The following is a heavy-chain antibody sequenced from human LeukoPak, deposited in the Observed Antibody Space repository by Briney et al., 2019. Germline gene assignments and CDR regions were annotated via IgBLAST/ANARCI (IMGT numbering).Heavy chain of an antibody. J-gene: IGHJ4*02. CDR1: GGSISSYY. V-gene: IGHV4-59*12. CDR2: ISYSGST. D-gene: IGHD3-3*01. CDR3: ARDLGFWSGPDY. Sequence: PSETLSLTCSASGGSISSYYWSWIRQPPGKGLEWIGYISYSGSTSYNPSLRSRVTMSLDTSKNQFSLRLSSVTAADTAVYYCARDLGFWSGPDYWGQGTLVTVSS.